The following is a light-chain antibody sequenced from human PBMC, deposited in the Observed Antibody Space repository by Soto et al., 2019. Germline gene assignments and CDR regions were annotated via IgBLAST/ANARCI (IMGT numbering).Light chain of an antibody. CDR1: RSVSSSY. J-gene: IGKJ1*01. Sequence: EKVLTQSPASLSLTPRERATLSCRAGRSVSSSYLAWYQQKPGQAPRLLIYGASSRATGIPDRFSGSGSGTDFTLPISRLEPEDVAVYYCQQYGSSLWTFGQGTKVDIK. CDR3: QQYGSSLWT. CDR2: GAS. V-gene: IGKV3-20*01.